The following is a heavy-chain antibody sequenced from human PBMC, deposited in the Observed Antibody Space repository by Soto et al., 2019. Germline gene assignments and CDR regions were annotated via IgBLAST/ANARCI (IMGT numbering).Heavy chain of an antibody. Sequence: PGGSLRLSCAASGFTFSSYGMHWVRQAPGKGLEWVAVIWYDGSNKYYADSVKGRFTISRDNSKNTLYLQMNSLRAEDTAVYYCARDVGYSSSWYYFDYWGQGTLVTVSS. D-gene: IGHD6-13*01. CDR2: IWYDGSNK. CDR3: ARDVGYSSSWYYFDY. CDR1: GFTFSSYG. V-gene: IGHV3-33*01. J-gene: IGHJ4*02.